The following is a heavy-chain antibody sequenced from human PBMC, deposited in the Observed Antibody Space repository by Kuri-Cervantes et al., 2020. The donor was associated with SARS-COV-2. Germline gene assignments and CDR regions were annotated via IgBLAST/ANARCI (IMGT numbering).Heavy chain of an antibody. CDR2: ISYDGSNK. CDR1: GFTFSSYG. Sequence: GESLKISCAASGFTFSSYGMHWVRQAPGKGLEWVAVISYDGSNKYYADSVKGRFTISRDNSKNTLYLQMNSLRAEDTAVYYCAKPYGDYFGPNDYWGQGILVTVSS. CDR3: AKPYGDYFGPNDY. V-gene: IGHV3-30*18. J-gene: IGHJ4*02. D-gene: IGHD4-17*01.